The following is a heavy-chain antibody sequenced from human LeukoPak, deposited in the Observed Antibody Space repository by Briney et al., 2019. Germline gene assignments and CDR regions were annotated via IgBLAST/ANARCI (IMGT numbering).Heavy chain of an antibody. D-gene: IGHD4-17*01. CDR1: GGTFSSYA. V-gene: IGHV1-18*01. J-gene: IGHJ4*02. CDR3: ARRKRSYGADFDY. Sequence: ASVKVPCKASGGTFSSYAISWVRQAPGQGLEWMGWISAYNGNTNYAQKLQGRVTMTTDTSTSTAYMELRSLRSDDTAVYYCARRKRSYGADFDYWGQGTLVTVSS. CDR2: ISAYNGNT.